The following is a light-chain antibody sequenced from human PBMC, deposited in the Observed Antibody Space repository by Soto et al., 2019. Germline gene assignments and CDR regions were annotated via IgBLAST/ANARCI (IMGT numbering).Light chain of an antibody. CDR2: GAS. Sequence: EIVLTQSPGTLSLSSGERATLSCRASQSVRSNYLAWYQQKPGQAPRLLIYGASSRATGIPDRFGGSGSGTDVTLTISRLEPEDFAVYYCQQYASSPLTFGGGTNVEIK. CDR1: QSVRSNY. V-gene: IGKV3-20*01. CDR3: QQYASSPLT. J-gene: IGKJ4*01.